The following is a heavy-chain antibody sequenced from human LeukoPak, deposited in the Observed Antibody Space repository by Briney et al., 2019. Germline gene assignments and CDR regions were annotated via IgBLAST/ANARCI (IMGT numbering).Heavy chain of an antibody. Sequence: PSETLSLTCTVSGGSISSGGYYWSWIRQPPGTGLEWIGYIYYSGSTYYNPSLKSRLTISLDTSKNQFSLKLSSVTAADAAMYYCARWNSYGSSDYYGYSFDYWGQGTLVTVSS. D-gene: IGHD3-22*01. CDR1: GGSISSGGYY. J-gene: IGHJ4*02. CDR3: ARWNSYGSSDYYGYSFDY. V-gene: IGHV4-30-4*01. CDR2: IYYSGST.